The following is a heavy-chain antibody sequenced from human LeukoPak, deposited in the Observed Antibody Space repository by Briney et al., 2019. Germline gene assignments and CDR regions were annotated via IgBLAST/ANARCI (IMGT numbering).Heavy chain of an antibody. J-gene: IGHJ6*03. V-gene: IGHV4-61*02. Sequence: PSKTLSLTCTVSGGSISSGSYYWSWIRQPAGKGLEWIGLIYTSGSTNYNPSLKSRVTISVDTSKNQFSLKLSSVTAADTAVYYCARVAAEPLPYYYYMDVWGKGTTVTVSS. CDR3: ARVAAEPLPYYYYMDV. CDR2: IYTSGST. CDR1: GGSISSGSYY.